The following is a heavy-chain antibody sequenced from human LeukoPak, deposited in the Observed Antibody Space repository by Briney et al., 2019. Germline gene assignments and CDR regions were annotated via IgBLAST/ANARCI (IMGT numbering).Heavy chain of an antibody. CDR1: GASMKISF. CDR2: ISDSGNT. V-gene: IGHV4-59*01. J-gene: IGHJ5*02. Sequence: SETLSLTCSVSGASMKISFWSWIRQPPGKGLEWIGYISDSGNTNYNPSLKSRVTFSIDTSKGQFYLNLRSVTAADTALYFCARNRFYLTGAYYFDPWGRGTQVTVSS. CDR3: ARNRFYLTGAYYFDP. D-gene: IGHD3-22*01.